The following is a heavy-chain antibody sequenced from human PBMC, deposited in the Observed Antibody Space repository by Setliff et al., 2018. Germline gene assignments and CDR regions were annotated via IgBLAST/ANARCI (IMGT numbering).Heavy chain of an antibody. Sequence: KPSETLSLTCTVSGGSISSYSWSWIRQPPGKGLEWIGYIYYSGSTNYNPSLKSRVTISLDTSKKQFSLKLSSGTAADTAVYYCARVDYDSSDYPVFDYWGQGTLVTVSS. V-gene: IGHV4-59*01. CDR3: ARVDYDSSDYPVFDY. D-gene: IGHD3-22*01. CDR2: IYYSGST. CDR1: GGSISSYS. J-gene: IGHJ4*02.